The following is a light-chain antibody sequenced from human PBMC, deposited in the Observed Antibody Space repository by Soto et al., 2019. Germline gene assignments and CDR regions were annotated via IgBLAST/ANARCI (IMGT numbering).Light chain of an antibody. Sequence: DIQMTQSPSTLSGSVGDRVTITCRASQTISSWLAWYQQKPGKAPKLLIYDASSLESGVPSRFSGSGSGTEFTLTISSLQPDDFATYYCQQYNSYSLTFGGGNKVDIK. J-gene: IGKJ4*01. CDR3: QQYNSYSLT. V-gene: IGKV1-5*01. CDR2: DAS. CDR1: QTISSW.